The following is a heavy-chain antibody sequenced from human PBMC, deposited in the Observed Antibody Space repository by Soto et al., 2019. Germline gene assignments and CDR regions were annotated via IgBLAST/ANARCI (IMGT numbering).Heavy chain of an antibody. CDR1: GYSVSNGRYY. CDR3: ARDLSYYDFWGGPSGMDV. D-gene: IGHD3-3*01. Sequence: SDTLCLTYTVFGYSVSNGRYYWSWIRQPPGKGLEWIGYIDYSGSTNYNPSLKSRVTISVDTSKNHFSLKLTSVTAADTAVYYCARDLSYYDFWGGPSGMDVWGQGTTVTVSS. CDR2: IDYSGST. V-gene: IGHV4-61*03. J-gene: IGHJ6*02.